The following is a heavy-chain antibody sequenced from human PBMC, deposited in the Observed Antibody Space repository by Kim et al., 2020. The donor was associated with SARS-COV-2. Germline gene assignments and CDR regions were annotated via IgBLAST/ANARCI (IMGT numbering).Heavy chain of an antibody. Sequence: SETLSLTCAVYGGSFSGYYWSWIRQPPGKGLEWIGEINHSGSTNYNPSLKSRVTISVDTSKNQFSLKLSSVTAADTAVYYCARAGLLLWFGGARDHHGMDVWGQGTTVTVSS. J-gene: IGHJ6*02. V-gene: IGHV4-34*01. D-gene: IGHD3-10*01. CDR3: ARAGLLLWFGGARDHHGMDV. CDR2: INHSGST. CDR1: GGSFSGYY.